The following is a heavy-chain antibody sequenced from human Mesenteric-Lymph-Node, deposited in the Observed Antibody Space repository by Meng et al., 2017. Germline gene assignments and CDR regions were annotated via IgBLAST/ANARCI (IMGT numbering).Heavy chain of an antibody. D-gene: IGHD3-10*01. CDR2: INHSGST. J-gene: IGHJ3*02. CDR1: GGSFSGYY. Sequence: SETLSLTCAVYGGSFSGYYWSWIRQPPGKGLEWIGEINHSGSTNYNPSLKSRVTISVDTSKNQFSLKLSSVTAADTAVYYCARDGLLWFGELVRAFDIWGQGTMVTVSS. V-gene: IGHV4-34*01. CDR3: ARDGLLWFGELVRAFDI.